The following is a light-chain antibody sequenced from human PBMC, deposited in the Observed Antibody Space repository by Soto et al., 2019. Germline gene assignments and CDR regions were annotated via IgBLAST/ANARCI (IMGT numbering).Light chain of an antibody. Sequence: EIVMTQSPATLPVSPGERATLSCRASQSVSSNLAWYQQKPGQAPRLLIYGASTRATGIPARFSGSGSGTEFTLTISSLQSEDFAVYYCQQYNNWPPYTFGQGTKVDIK. CDR1: QSVSSN. CDR2: GAS. V-gene: IGKV3-15*01. J-gene: IGKJ2*01. CDR3: QQYNNWPPYT.